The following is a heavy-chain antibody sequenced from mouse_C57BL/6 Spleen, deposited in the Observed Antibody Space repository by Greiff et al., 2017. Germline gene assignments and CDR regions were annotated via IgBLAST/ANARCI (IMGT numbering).Heavy chain of an antibody. CDR3: AREGGDSWFAY. Sequence: VQLQQPGAELVKPGASVKLSCKASGYTFTSYWMHWVKQRPGRGLEWIGRIDPNSGGTKYNEKFKSKATLTVDKPSSTAYMQLSSLTSGDSAVYYCAREGGDSWFAYWGQGTLVTVSA. CDR1: GYTFTSYW. CDR2: IDPNSGGT. V-gene: IGHV1-72*01. D-gene: IGHD2-13*01. J-gene: IGHJ3*01.